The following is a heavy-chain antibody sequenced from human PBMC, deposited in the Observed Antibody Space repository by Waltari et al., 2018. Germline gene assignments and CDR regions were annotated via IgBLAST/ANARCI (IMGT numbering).Heavy chain of an antibody. V-gene: IGHV1-69*13. D-gene: IGHD2-15*01. CDR1: GGTFSSYA. CDR3: ARENCSGGSCYWKFDY. Sequence: QVQLVQSGAEVKKPGSSVKVSCKASGGTFSSYAISWVRQAPGQGLEWMGGIIPIFGTANYAQKFQGRVTITADESTSTAYMELSSLRSEDTAVYYCARENCSGGSCYWKFDYWGQGTLVTVSS. J-gene: IGHJ4*02. CDR2: IIPIFGTA.